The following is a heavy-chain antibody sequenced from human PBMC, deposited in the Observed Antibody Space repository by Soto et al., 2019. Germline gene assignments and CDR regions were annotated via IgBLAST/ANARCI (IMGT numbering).Heavy chain of an antibody. Sequence: EVQVVESGGGLVQPGGSLRLSCAASGFYVSNYYMSWFRQAPGKGLEWVSVIYRGGEINYADSVQGRFTTSRDIPRNIQDLQMNSLRVDDTAVDYCASDRRDGDTLWGQGVVVPVSS. CDR3: ASDRRDGDTL. CDR2: IYRGGEI. V-gene: IGHV3-66*01. D-gene: IGHD3-10*01. CDR1: GFYVSNYY. J-gene: IGHJ4*02.